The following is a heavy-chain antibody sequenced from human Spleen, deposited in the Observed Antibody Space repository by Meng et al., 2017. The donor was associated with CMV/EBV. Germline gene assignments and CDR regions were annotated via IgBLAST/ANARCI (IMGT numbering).Heavy chain of an antibody. CDR3: ARAELSMGHNVVVIDYYFDY. Sequence: GESLKISCAASGFTFSSYAMSWVRQAPGKGPEWVALITYDGSNEQYADSVKGRFTISRDNSKNTLYLQLNSLRTEDTAIYYCARAELSMGHNVVVIDYYFDYWGQGTLVTVSS. V-gene: IGHV3-30*04. J-gene: IGHJ4*02. CDR1: GFTFSSYA. D-gene: IGHD2-21*01. CDR2: ITYDGSNE.